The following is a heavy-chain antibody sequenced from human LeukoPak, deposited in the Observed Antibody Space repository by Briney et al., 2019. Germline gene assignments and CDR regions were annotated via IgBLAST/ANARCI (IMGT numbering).Heavy chain of an antibody. CDR2: IRYDGSNK. CDR3: APSRGYSYGYFDY. Sequence: GGSLRLSCAASGFTFSSYGMHWVRQAPGKGLEWVAFIRYDGSNKYYADSVKGRFTISRDNSKNTLYLQMNSLRAEDTAVYYCAPSRGYSYGYFDYWGQGTLVTVSS. D-gene: IGHD5-18*01. J-gene: IGHJ4*02. CDR1: GFTFSSYG. V-gene: IGHV3-30*02.